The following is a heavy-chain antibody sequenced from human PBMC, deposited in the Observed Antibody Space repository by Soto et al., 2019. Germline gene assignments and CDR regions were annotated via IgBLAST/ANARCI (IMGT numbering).Heavy chain of an antibody. CDR2: ISFNGRKK. J-gene: IGHJ2*01. CDR1: GLNFTYNA. D-gene: IGHD3-9*01. CDR3: ARDWLRRDDILTPSGNFNL. V-gene: IGHV3-30*04. Sequence: QEQLVESGGGVVRPGKSLRLSCEASGLNFTYNAMHWVRQSPGKGLEWVAVISFNGRKKFYARSVKGRFTISRDNSKNTLYLQINNLRPGDTAVYYCARDWLRRDDILTPSGNFNLWGQGTLVTAS.